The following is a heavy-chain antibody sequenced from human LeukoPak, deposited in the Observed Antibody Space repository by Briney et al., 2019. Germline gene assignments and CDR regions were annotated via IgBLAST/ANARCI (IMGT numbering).Heavy chain of an antibody. CDR2: IYPGDSDT. CDR3: ARRVYHLGAFDI. D-gene: IGHD2-2*01. Sequence: GESLQISCKGPGYSFTTYWIGWVRQMPGKGLEWMGIIYPGDSDTRYSPSFQGQVTISADKSISTAYLQWSSLKASDTAMYYCARRVYHLGAFDIWGQGTMVTVSS. J-gene: IGHJ3*02. V-gene: IGHV5-51*01. CDR1: GYSFTTYW.